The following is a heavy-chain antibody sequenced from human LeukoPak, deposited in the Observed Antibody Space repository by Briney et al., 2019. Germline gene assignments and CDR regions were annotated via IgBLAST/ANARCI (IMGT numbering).Heavy chain of an antibody. CDR3: ARDSRTGASSFGY. CDR2: INISGGYR. Sequence: GGSLRVSCEASGFTCSDYYMSWLRQAPGKGLEWVSYINISGGYRNYADSVKGRLTISRDDAKNSLYLQMNSLRAEDTAVYYCARDSRTGASSFGYWGQATLVTVSS. V-gene: IGHV3-11*06. CDR1: GFTCSDYY. J-gene: IGHJ4*02. D-gene: IGHD1-26*01.